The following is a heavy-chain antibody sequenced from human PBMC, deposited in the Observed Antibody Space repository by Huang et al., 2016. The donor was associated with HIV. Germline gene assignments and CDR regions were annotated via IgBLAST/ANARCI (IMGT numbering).Heavy chain of an antibody. J-gene: IGHJ4*02. V-gene: IGHV3-7*01. D-gene: IGHD3-16*01. CDR2: IRGDGCDK. Sequence: EVQLVESGGGLVQPGGSLRLSCAASGFRFSSSWVSWVRQAPGKGLEWVANIRGDGCDKSQVDSVKGRFTISRDNAKNSLYLQMASLGVGDTAVYYGARDQEGALDYWGQGVLVTVSS. CDR1: GFRFSSSW. CDR3: ARDQEGALDY.